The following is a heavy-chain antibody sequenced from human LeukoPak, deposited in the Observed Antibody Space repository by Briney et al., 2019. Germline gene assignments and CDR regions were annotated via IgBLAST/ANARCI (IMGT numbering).Heavy chain of an antibody. Sequence: GGSLRLSCAASGFTFSDYYMSWIRQAPGKGLEWVSYISSSGSTIYYADSVKGRFTISRDNAKNSLYLQMNSLRAEDTAVYYCASLPNHYGSGSFGYGMDVWGQGTTVTVSS. V-gene: IGHV3-11*01. CDR1: GFTFSDYY. J-gene: IGHJ6*02. D-gene: IGHD3-10*01. CDR3: ASLPNHYGSGSFGYGMDV. CDR2: ISSSGSTI.